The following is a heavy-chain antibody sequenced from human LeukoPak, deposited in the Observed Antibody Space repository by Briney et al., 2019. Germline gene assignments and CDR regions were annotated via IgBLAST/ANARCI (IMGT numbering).Heavy chain of an antibody. J-gene: IGHJ4*02. D-gene: IGHD5-18*01. CDR1: GYTFTGYY. V-gene: IGHV1-2*02. Sequence: ASVKVSCKASGYTFTGYYMHWVRQAPGKGLEWMGWITPNSGGTNYAQKFQGRVTMTRDTSISTAYMELSRLRSDDTDVYYCARSGYSYGYRLDYWGQGTLVTVSS. CDR2: ITPNSGGT. CDR3: ARSGYSYGYRLDY.